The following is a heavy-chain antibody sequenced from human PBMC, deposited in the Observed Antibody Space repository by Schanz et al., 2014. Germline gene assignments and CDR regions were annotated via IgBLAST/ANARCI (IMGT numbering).Heavy chain of an antibody. CDR1: GFAFTSNA. V-gene: IGHV3-23*01. D-gene: IGHD2-2*01. CDR3: AAARGTNCYFCALDI. CDR2: ISGSGAHT. J-gene: IGHJ3*02. Sequence: EARLLESGGGLVQPGGSLRLSCEASGFAFTSNAMTWVRQAPGKGLEWVSTISGSGAHTYHADSVRGRFTISRDNSKNILYLQMNSLRAEDTAIYFCAAARGTNCYFCALDIWGQGTMVTVSS.